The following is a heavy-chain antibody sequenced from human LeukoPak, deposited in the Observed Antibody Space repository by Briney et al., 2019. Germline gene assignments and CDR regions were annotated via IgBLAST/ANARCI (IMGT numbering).Heavy chain of an antibody. D-gene: IGHD1-26*01. J-gene: IGHJ4*02. CDR2: ISTSSSYI. CDR1: GFTLSRYS. CDR3: ARGGSGSYFLDY. Sequence: PGGSLRLSCAASGFTLSRYSMNWVRQAPGKGLEWVSSISTSSSYIYYADSVRGRFTISRDNAKNSLYLQVNSLRAEDTAMYYCARGGSGSYFLDYWGQGTLVTVSS. V-gene: IGHV3-21*01.